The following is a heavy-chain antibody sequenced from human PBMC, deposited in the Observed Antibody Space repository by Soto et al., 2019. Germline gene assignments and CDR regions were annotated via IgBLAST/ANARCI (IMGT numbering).Heavy chain of an antibody. CDR1: GDSVSSNSAA. V-gene: IGHV6-1*01. J-gene: IGHJ6*02. D-gene: IGHD6-19*01. CDR2: TYYRSKWYN. Sequence: RSQTLSLTCAISGDSVSSNSAAWNWIRQSPSRGLEWLGRTYYRSKWYNDYAVSVKSRITINPDTSKNQFSLQLNSVTPEDTAVYYCARDQRAVAGNYYYYGMDVWGQGTTVTVSS. CDR3: ARDQRAVAGNYYYYGMDV.